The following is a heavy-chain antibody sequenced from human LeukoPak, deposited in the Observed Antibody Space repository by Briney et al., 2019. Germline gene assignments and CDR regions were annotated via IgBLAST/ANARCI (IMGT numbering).Heavy chain of an antibody. Sequence: GGSLRLSCAASGFTFSSYAMHWVRQAPGKGLEWVAVISYDGSNKYYADSVKGRFTISRDNSKNTLHLQMNSLRAEDTAVYYCAKADPYVHDAFDIWGQGTMVTVSS. CDR2: ISYDGSNK. CDR1: GFTFSSYA. CDR3: AKADPYVHDAFDI. V-gene: IGHV3-30*04. D-gene: IGHD3-16*01. J-gene: IGHJ3*02.